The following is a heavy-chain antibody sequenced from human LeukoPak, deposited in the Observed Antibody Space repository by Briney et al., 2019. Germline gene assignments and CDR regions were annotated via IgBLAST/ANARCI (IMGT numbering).Heavy chain of an antibody. Sequence: ASVKVSCKASGGTFSSYAISWVRQAPGQGLEWMGGIIPIFGTANYAQKFQGRVTITADESTSTAYMELSSLRSEDTAVYYCARGPPRILRYFDWLSNQANEFDYWGQGTLVTVSS. CDR2: IIPIFGTA. J-gene: IGHJ4*02. CDR1: GGTFSSYA. CDR3: ARGPPRILRYFDWLSNQANEFDY. V-gene: IGHV1-69*13. D-gene: IGHD3-9*01.